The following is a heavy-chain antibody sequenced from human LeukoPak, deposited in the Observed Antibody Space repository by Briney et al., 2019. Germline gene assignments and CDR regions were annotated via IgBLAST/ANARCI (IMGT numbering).Heavy chain of an antibody. D-gene: IGHD2-2*01. CDR2: IYYSGST. V-gene: IGHV4-59*01. CDR1: GGSISSYY. Sequence: SETLSLTCTVSGGSISSYYWSWIRQPPGKGLEWIGYIYYSGSTNYNPSLKSRVTISVDTSKNQFSLKLSSVTAADTAVYYCAAAAMSWRGRYYYYMDVWGKGTTVTVSS. J-gene: IGHJ6*03. CDR3: AAAAMSWRGRYYYYMDV.